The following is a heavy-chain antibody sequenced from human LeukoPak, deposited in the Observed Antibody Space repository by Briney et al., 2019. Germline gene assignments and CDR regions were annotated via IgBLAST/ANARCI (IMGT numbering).Heavy chain of an antibody. CDR2: IYYSGST. D-gene: IGHD1-26*01. V-gene: IGHV4-59*01. CDR1: GGSISRNY. J-gene: IGHJ4*02. CDR3: ARGATASYFDY. Sequence: SQTLSLTCTVSGGSISRNYWNWIRQPPGKGLEWIGYIYYSGSTNYNPSLKSRVTISVDTSKNQFSLKLSSVTAADTAVYYCARGATASYFDYWGQGTLVTVSS.